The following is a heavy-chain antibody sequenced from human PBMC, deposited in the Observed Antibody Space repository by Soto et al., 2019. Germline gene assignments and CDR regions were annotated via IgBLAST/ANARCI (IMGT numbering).Heavy chain of an antibody. CDR2: IRSKTNSYAT. CDR1: GFTFSGSA. J-gene: IGHJ3*02. D-gene: IGHD3-22*01. CDR3: TRLGYDSSGPTTGDAFDM. Sequence: EVQLVESGGGLVQPGGSLKLSCAASGFTFSGSAMHWVRQASGKGLEWVGRIRSKTNSYATAYATSVKGRFTISRDDSKNTAYLQMNSLKTGDTAVYYCTRLGYDSSGPTTGDAFDMWGQGTMVTVSS. V-gene: IGHV3-73*02.